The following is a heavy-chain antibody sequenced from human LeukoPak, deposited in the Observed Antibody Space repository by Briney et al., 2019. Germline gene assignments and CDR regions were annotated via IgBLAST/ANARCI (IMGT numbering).Heavy chain of an antibody. Sequence: SETLSLTCAVYGGSFSGYYWSWIRQPPGKGLEWIGEINHSGSTNYNPSLKSRVTISVDTSKNQFSLKLSSVTAADTAVYYCASSRVGATPFDYWGQGTLVTVSS. CDR1: GGSFSGYY. D-gene: IGHD1-26*01. CDR2: INHSGST. CDR3: ASSRVGATPFDY. V-gene: IGHV4-34*01. J-gene: IGHJ4*02.